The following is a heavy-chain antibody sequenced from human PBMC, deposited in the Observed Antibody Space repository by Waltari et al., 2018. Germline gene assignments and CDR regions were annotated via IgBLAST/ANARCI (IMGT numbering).Heavy chain of an antibody. CDR2: IYYSGST. CDR3: ARKVGSRDGDYPSFDY. J-gene: IGHJ4*02. Sequence: QLQLQESGPGLVKPSETQSLTCTVSGGSISSSSYYWGWLRQPPGKGLEWIGSIYYSGSTYYNAALKSRVTISVDTSKNQFSLKLSAVTAADTAVYYCARKVGSRDGDYPSFDYWGQGTLVTVSS. D-gene: IGHD4-17*01. V-gene: IGHV4-39*07. CDR1: GGSISSSSYY.